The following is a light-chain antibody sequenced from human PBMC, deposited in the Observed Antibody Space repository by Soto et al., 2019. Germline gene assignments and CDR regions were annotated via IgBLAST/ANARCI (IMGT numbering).Light chain of an antibody. Sequence: DIPMTQPPSCLSPSVGDRVTVSCRASQSISSWLAWYQQKPGKAPTLLIYAEYTLQSGVPSRFSGSGFGTDFTLTISSLQAEDFASYYCQQLRSYPSTFGRGTKVDI. V-gene: IGKV1-9*01. CDR1: QSISSW. CDR2: AEY. CDR3: QQLRSYPST. J-gene: IGKJ4*01.